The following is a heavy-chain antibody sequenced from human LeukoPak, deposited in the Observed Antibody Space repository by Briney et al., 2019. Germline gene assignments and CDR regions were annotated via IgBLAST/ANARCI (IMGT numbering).Heavy chain of an antibody. Sequence: GGSPKLSCTASGLTFSSYAMSWVRQTPGKGQEWDSAISGGGDDTYYADSVKGRFTISRDNSKNTLYLQMNSLRVEDTAIYYCVKEMGSVDTAMVSLSRLGYWGQGTLVTVSS. D-gene: IGHD5-18*01. J-gene: IGHJ4*02. CDR3: VKEMGSVDTAMVSLSRLGY. CDR2: ISGGGDDT. CDR1: GLTFSSYA. V-gene: IGHV3-23*01.